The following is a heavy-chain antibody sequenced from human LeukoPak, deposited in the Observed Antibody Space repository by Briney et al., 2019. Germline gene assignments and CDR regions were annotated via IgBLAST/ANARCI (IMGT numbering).Heavy chain of an antibody. J-gene: IGHJ4*02. CDR2: IYYSGST. CDR3: ARAGYGVGDTAHHYFDY. D-gene: IGHD1-26*01. V-gene: IGHV4-59*01. Sequence: PSETLSLTCTVSGVSISSFYWSWIRQPPGKGLECIGYIYYSGSTNYNPSLKSRVTLSVGTSKNQLSLKLSSVTAADTAVYYCARAGYGVGDTAHHYFDYWGQGTLVTVSS. CDR1: GVSISSFY.